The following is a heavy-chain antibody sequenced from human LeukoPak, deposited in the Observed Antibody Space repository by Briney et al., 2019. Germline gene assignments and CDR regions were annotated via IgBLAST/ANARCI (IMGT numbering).Heavy chain of an antibody. CDR1: GLTFSNYG. D-gene: IGHD1-26*01. CDR3: AREQTLGARGFDY. Sequence: GGSLRLSRAASGLTFSNYGMHWVRQAPGKGLEWVAVIWYDGSNKYYGDSVKGRFTISRDNSKNTLYLQMNSLRAEDTAVYYCAREQTLGARGFDYWGQGILVTVSS. J-gene: IGHJ4*02. V-gene: IGHV3-33*01. CDR2: IWYDGSNK.